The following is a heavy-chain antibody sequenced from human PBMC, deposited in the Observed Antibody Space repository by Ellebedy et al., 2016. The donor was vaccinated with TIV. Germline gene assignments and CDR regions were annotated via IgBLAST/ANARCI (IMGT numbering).Heavy chain of an antibody. Sequence: SVKVSCXASGGTFSSYAISWVRQAPGQGLEWMGGIIPIFGTANYAQKFQGRVTITADESTSTAYMELSSLRSEDTAVYYCACPPRGAAYYYYYMDVWGKGTTVTVSS. CDR1: GGTFSSYA. J-gene: IGHJ6*03. V-gene: IGHV1-69*13. D-gene: IGHD3-10*01. CDR3: ACPPRGAAYYYYYMDV. CDR2: IIPIFGTA.